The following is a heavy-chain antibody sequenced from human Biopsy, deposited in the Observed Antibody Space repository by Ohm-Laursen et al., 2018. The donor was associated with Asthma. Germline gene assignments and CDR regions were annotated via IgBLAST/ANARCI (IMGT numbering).Heavy chain of an antibody. CDR3: VRAVRNEQWLAPFDY. CDR1: GGSISSFY. D-gene: IGHD6-19*01. V-gene: IGHV4-59*01. Sequence: SQTLSLTCSVYGGSISSFYWSWIRQSPEKGLEWMGYVYWTGSTNYNPSLKSRITMSVDTSKNRMFLELTSVTAAGTAIYYCVRAVRNEQWLAPFDYWGQGKPVTVSS. CDR2: VYWTGST. J-gene: IGHJ4*02.